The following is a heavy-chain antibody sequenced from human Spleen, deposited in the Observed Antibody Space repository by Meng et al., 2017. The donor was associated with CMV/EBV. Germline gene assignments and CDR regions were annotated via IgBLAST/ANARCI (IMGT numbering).Heavy chain of an antibody. D-gene: IGHD3-10*01. J-gene: IGHJ4*02. CDR3: AKGRFGELLTRFDY. CDR2: ISWNSDSI. V-gene: IGHV3-9*01. CDR1: GFSFSNYI. Sequence: SLKISCAASGFSFSNYIMSWVRQAPGKGLEWVSGISWNSDSIAYADSVKGRFTISRDNAKNSLYLQMNSLRAEDTALYYCAKGRFGELLTRFDYWGQGTLVTVSS.